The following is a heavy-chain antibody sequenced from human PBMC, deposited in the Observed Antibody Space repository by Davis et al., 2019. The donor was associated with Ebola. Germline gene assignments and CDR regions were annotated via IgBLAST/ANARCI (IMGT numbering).Heavy chain of an antibody. V-gene: IGHV3-74*01. J-gene: IGHJ4*02. CDR1: GFTFSSYW. D-gene: IGHD1-26*01. Sequence: GESLKISCAVSGFTFSSYWMFWVRQAPGKGLVGFSRINTDGSVTNYADSVKGRFTISRDNAKNTLYLQMNSLTAEDTAVYYCVSGLVGGTNYWGQGTLVTVSS. CDR3: VSGLVGGTNY. CDR2: INTDGSVT.